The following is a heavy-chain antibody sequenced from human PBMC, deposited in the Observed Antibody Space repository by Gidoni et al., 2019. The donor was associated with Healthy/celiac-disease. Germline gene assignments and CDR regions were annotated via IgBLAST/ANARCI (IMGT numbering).Heavy chain of an antibody. CDR1: GGSFSGSY. V-gene: IGHV4-34*01. D-gene: IGHD3-3*01. J-gene: IGHJ5*02. CDR3: ARSRDFWSGYYRRESGWFDP. Sequence: QVQLQPWGAGLLKPSETLSLTCAVSGGSFSGSYWSWIRQPPGKGLEWIGEINHSGSTNYNPSLKSRVTISVDTSKNQFSLKLSSVTAADTAVYYCARSRDFWSGYYRRESGWFDPWGQGTLVTVSS. CDR2: INHSGST.